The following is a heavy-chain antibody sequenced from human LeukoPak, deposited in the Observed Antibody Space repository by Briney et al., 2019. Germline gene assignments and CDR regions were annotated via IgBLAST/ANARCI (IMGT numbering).Heavy chain of an antibody. CDR3: ARAKGPGLDWFDP. V-gene: IGHV1-2*02. J-gene: IGHJ5*02. CDR2: INPNSGGT. Sequence: ASVKVSCKASGYTFTGYYMHWVRQAPGQGREWMGWINPNSGGTNYAQKFQGRVTMTRDTSISTAYMELSRLRSDDTAVYYCARAKGPGLDWFDPWGQGTLVTVSS. CDR1: GYTFTGYY.